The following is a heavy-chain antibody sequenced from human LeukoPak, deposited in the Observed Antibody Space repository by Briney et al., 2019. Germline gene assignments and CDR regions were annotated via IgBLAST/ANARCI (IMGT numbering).Heavy chain of an antibody. CDR2: IYYSGST. J-gene: IGHJ4*02. Sequence: PSETLSLTCTVSGGSISSSSYYWGWIRQPPGKGLEWIGGIYYSGSTYYNPSLKSRVTISVDTSKNQFSLKLSSVTAADTAVYYCASQSPIVVAIFDYWGQGTLVTVSS. D-gene: IGHD3-22*01. CDR1: GGSISSSSYY. CDR3: ASQSPIVVAIFDY. V-gene: IGHV4-39*01.